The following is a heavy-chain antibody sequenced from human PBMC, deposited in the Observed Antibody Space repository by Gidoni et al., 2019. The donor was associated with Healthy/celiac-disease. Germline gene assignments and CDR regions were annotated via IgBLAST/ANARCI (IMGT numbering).Heavy chain of an antibody. V-gene: IGHV4-59*01. CDR1: GGSISSYY. CDR2: IYYSGST. Sequence: QVQLQESGPGLVKPSETLSLTCTVSGGSISSYYWSWIRQPPGKGLEWIGYIYYSGSTNYNPSLKSRVTISVDTSKNQFSLKLSSVTAADTAVYYCARVFYDSSEGDAFDIWGQGTMVTVSS. CDR3: ARVFYDSSEGDAFDI. J-gene: IGHJ3*02. D-gene: IGHD3-22*01.